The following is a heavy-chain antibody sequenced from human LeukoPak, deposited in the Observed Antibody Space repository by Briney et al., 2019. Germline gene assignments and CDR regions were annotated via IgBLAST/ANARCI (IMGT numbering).Heavy chain of an antibody. CDR2: IKQDGSEK. J-gene: IGHJ6*04. D-gene: IGHD3-10*02. V-gene: IGHV3-7*01. CDR1: GFTFSAYW. CDR3: AELGITMIGGV. Sequence: GGSLRLSCAASGFTFSAYWMTWVSQAPGKWLEWVANIKQDGSEKYFVDSVKGRFSISRDNAKNSLYLQMNSLRAEDTAVYYCAELGITMIGGVWGKGTTVTISS.